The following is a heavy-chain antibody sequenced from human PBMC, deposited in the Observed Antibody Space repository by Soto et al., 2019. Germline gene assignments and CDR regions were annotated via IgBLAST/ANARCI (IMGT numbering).Heavy chain of an antibody. CDR1: GFTFSSYG. Sequence: GGSLRLSCAASGFTFSSYGMHWVRQAPGKGLEWVAVISYDGSNKYYADSVKGRFTISRDNSKNTLYLQMNSLRAEDTAVYYCAKDSNKYSSSLRGRYFDYWGQGIGVTVSS. J-gene: IGHJ4*02. D-gene: IGHD4-4*01. V-gene: IGHV3-30*18. CDR2: ISYDGSNK. CDR3: AKDSNKYSSSLRGRYFDY.